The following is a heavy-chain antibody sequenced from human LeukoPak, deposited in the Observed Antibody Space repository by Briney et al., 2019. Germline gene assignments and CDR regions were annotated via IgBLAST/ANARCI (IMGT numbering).Heavy chain of an antibody. V-gene: IGHV3-23*01. CDR1: GFTFSSYG. D-gene: IGHD6-19*01. CDR3: AKGGEYSSGWSQYFQH. CDR2: ISGSGGST. J-gene: IGHJ1*01. Sequence: GGTLRLSCAASGFTFSSYGMSWVRQAPGKGLEWVSAISGSGGSTYYADSVKGRFTISRDNSKNTLYLQMNSLRAEDTAVYYCAKGGEYSSGWSQYFQHWGQGTLVTVSS.